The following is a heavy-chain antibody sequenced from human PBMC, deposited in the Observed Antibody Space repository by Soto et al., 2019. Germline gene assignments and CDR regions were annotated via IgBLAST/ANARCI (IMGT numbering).Heavy chain of an antibody. Sequence: EVQLLESGGGLVQPGGSLRLSCAASGFTFSSYAMSWVRQAPGKGLEWVSAISGSGGSTYYADSVKGRFTISRDNSKNTLYLQMNSLRAEDTAVYYCAKRESIRYGETYYFDYWGRGTLVTVSS. CDR2: ISGSGGST. J-gene: IGHJ4*02. D-gene: IGHD4-17*01. V-gene: IGHV3-23*01. CDR3: AKRESIRYGETYYFDY. CDR1: GFTFSSYA.